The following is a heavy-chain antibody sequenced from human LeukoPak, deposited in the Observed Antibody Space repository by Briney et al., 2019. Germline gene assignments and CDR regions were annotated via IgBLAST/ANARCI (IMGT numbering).Heavy chain of an antibody. CDR3: ARGVDNYYYYYMDV. J-gene: IGHJ6*03. Sequence: GGSLRLSCVASGFTFSSYSMNWVRQAPGKGLEWVASISSSSSYISYADSVKGRFTISRDNAKNSLYLQMNSLRAEDTAVYYCARGVDNYYYYYMDVWGKGTTVTISS. V-gene: IGHV3-21*01. CDR2: ISSSSSYI. D-gene: IGHD5-12*01. CDR1: GFTFSSYS.